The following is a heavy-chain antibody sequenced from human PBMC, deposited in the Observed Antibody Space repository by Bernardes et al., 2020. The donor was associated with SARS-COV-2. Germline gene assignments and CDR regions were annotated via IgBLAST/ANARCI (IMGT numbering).Heavy chain of an antibody. V-gene: IGHV1-46*01. CDR2: IYPGDDIT. CDR3: ARQFRASWLFDF. J-gene: IGHJ4*02. Sequence: ASVKVSCKASGDTFTTMHWLRQAPGQGLERMGIIYPGDDITTYAQKFKGRVTVTRDTSTNTVYMELSSLRSDDTAVYYCARQFRASWLFDFWGQGTLVTVSS. CDR1: GDTFTT. D-gene: IGHD2-2*01.